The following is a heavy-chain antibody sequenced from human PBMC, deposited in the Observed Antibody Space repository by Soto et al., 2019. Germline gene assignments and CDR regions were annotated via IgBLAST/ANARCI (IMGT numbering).Heavy chain of an antibody. Sequence: SETLSLTCTVSGDSISSYYWSWIRQPPGKGLEWIGYIYYSGSTNYNPSLKSRVTISVDTSKNQFSLKLSSVTAADTAVYYCARHNYGDYDFDYWGQGTLVTVSS. V-gene: IGHV4-59*08. CDR3: ARHNYGDYDFDY. D-gene: IGHD4-17*01. J-gene: IGHJ4*02. CDR2: IYYSGST. CDR1: GDSISSYY.